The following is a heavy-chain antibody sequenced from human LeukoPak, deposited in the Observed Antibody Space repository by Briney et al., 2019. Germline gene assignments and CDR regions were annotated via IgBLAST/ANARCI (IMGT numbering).Heavy chain of an antibody. CDR2: IYYSGSN. Sequence: SETLSLTCTVSGRSISSYYWSWIRQPPGKGLEWIGYIYYSGSNNYNPSLKTRVTISVDTSKHQFSLKLSSLTAADTAVYYCARADCSSTSCYRSYYYYMDVWGKGTTVTVSS. D-gene: IGHD2-2*02. J-gene: IGHJ6*03. CDR3: ARADCSSTSCYRSYYYYMDV. CDR1: GRSISSYY. V-gene: IGHV4-59*01.